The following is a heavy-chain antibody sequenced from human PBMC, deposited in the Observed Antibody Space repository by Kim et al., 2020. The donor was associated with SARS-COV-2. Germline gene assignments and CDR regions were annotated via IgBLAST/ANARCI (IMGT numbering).Heavy chain of an antibody. CDR3: ARGGVRGVTPHYYYYGMDV. D-gene: IGHD3-10*01. CDR2: IYYSGST. V-gene: IGHV4-31*03. CDR1: GGSISSGGYY. Sequence: SETLSLTCTVSGGSISSGGYYWSWIRQHPGKGLEWIGYIYYSGSTYYNPSLKSRVTISVDTSKNQFSLKLSSVTAADTAVYYCARGGVRGVTPHYYYYGMDVWGQGTTVTVSS. J-gene: IGHJ6*02.